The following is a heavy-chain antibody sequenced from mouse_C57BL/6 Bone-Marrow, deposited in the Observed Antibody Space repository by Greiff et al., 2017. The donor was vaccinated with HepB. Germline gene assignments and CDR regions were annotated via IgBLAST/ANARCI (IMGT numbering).Heavy chain of an antibody. CDR2: IWSGGST. D-gene: IGHD1-1*01. V-gene: IGHV2-2*01. CDR1: GFSLTSYG. J-gene: IGHJ1*03. Sequence: VKVVESGPGLVQPSQSLSITCTVSGFSLTSYGVHWVRQSPGKGLEWLGVIWSGGSTDYNAAFISRLSISKDNSKSQVFFKMNSLQADDTAIYYCATYYGSSYVYWYFDVWGTGTTVTVSS. CDR3: ATYYGSSYVYWYFDV.